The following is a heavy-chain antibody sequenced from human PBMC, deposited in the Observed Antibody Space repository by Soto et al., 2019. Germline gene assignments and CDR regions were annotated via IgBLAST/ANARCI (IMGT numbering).Heavy chain of an antibody. CDR2: ISSNGGST. D-gene: IGHD2-2*01. CDR3: AREGYCSSTSCYSFDY. Sequence: EVQLVESGGGLVQPGGSLSLSCAASGFTFSSYAMHWVRQAPGKGLEYVSAISSNGGSTYYANSVKGRFTISRDNSKNTLYLQMGSLRAEDMAVYYFAREGYCSSTSCYSFDYWGQGTLVTVSS. V-gene: IGHV3-64*01. J-gene: IGHJ4*02. CDR1: GFTFSSYA.